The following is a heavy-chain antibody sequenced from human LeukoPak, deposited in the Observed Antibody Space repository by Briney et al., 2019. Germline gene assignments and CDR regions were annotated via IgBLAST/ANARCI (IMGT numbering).Heavy chain of an antibody. J-gene: IGHJ4*02. CDR2: IGYDGSNK. CDR3: AGPLSSNVALLNS. D-gene: IGHD6-13*01. Sequence: GGSLRLSCAASGFTFSSYGMHWVRQAPGRGLEWVAVIGYDGSNKYYADSVKVRFTISRDNSKNTLYLQMTTLRAEATALYYCAGPLSSNVALLNSWGQGTLVTVHS. CDR1: GFTFSSYG. V-gene: IGHV3-33*01.